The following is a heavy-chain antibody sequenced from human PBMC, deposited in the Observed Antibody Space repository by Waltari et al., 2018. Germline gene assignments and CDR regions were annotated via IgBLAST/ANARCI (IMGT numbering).Heavy chain of an antibody. CDR1: GFTFSSYG. CDR2: IRYDGSNK. CDR3: AREGEWDGYMYYFDY. D-gene: IGHD5-12*01. Sequence: QVQLVESGGGVVQPGGSLRLSCAASGFTFSSYGMHWVRQAPGKGLEWVAFIRYDGSNKYYADSVKGRVTISRDNSKNTLYLQMNSLRAEDTAVYYCAREGEWDGYMYYFDYWGQGTLVTVSS. J-gene: IGHJ4*02. V-gene: IGHV3-30*02.